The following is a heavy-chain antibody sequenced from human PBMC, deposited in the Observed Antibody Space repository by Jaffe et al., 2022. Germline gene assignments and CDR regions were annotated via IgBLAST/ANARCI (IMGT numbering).Heavy chain of an antibody. J-gene: IGHJ4*02. Sequence: QITLKESGPTLVKPTQTLTLTCTFSGFSLSTSGVGVGWIRQPPGKALEWLALIYWNDDKRYSPSLKSRLTITKDTSKNQVVLTMTNMDPVDTATYYCAHVLGRGYDYIWGSYLNFDYWGQGTLVTVSS. CDR3: AHVLGRGYDYIWGSYLNFDY. D-gene: IGHD3-16*02. CDR1: GFSLSTSGVG. CDR2: IYWNDDK. V-gene: IGHV2-5*01.